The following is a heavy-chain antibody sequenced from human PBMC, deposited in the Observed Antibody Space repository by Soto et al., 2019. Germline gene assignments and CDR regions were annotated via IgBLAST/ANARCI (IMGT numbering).Heavy chain of an antibody. V-gene: IGHV4-28*01. J-gene: IGHJ4*02. CDR3: ARREIQGPIDY. Sequence: QVQLQESGPGLVKPSDTLSLTCAVSGYSISSSNWWGWIRQPPGKGLEWIGYIYYSGTTYYNPSLKTRVTMAVDTSKNQFSLKLTSVTAVDTAVYYCARREIQGPIDYWGQGTLVTVSS. CDR2: IYYSGTT. CDR1: GYSISSSNW. D-gene: IGHD1-26*01.